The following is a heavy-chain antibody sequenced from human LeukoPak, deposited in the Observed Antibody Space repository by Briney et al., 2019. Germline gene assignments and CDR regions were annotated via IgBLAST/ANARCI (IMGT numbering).Heavy chain of an antibody. D-gene: IGHD3-10*01. Sequence: TGGSLRLSCAASGFTFSSYSMNWVRQAPGKGLKWVSSISSSSSYIYYADSVKGRFTISRDNAKNSLYLQMNSLRAEDTAVYYCAREWFGEPVDYWGQGTLVTVSS. CDR1: GFTFSSYS. J-gene: IGHJ4*02. CDR2: ISSSSSYI. V-gene: IGHV3-21*01. CDR3: AREWFGEPVDY.